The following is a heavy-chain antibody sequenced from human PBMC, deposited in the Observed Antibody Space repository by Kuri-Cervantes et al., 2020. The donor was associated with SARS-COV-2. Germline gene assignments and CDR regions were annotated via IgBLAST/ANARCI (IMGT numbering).Heavy chain of an antibody. D-gene: IGHD6-13*01. CDR1: GFTFSNYA. J-gene: IGHJ3*02. Sequence: GGSLRLSCAASGFTFSNYALSWVRQAPGKGLEWVSAISGSGGSTYYADSVKGRFTISRDNSKNTLYLQMNSLRAEDTAVYYCAKDYGSSSFSDAFDIWGQGTMVTVSS. CDR3: AKDYGSSSFSDAFDI. CDR2: ISGSGGST. V-gene: IGHV3-23*01.